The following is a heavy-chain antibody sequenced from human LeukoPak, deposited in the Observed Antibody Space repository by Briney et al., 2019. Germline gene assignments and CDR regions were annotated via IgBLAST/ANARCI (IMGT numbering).Heavy chain of an antibody. CDR2: IYYSGST. Sequence: SETLSLTCTVSGGSISSYYWSWIRQPPGKGLEWIEYIYYSGSTNYNPSLKSRVTISVDTSKNQFSLKLSSVTAADTAVYYCARQHIVVVTASESWFDPWGQGTLVTVSS. CDR3: ARQHIVVVTASESWFDP. CDR1: GGSISSYY. J-gene: IGHJ5*02. D-gene: IGHD2-21*02. V-gene: IGHV4-59*01.